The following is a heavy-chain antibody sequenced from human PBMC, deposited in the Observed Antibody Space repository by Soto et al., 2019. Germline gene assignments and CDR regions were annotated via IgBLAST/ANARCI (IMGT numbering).Heavy chain of an antibody. J-gene: IGHJ3*02. CDR3: ARPQDIVATDWAFDI. V-gene: IGHV1-69*13. CDR2: IIPIFGTA. CDR1: GGTFSSYA. D-gene: IGHD5-12*01. Sequence: PSVKVSCKASGGTFSSYAISWVRQAPGQGLEWMGGIIPIFGTANYAQKFQGRVTITADESTSTAYMELSSLRSEDTAVYYCARPQDIVATDWAFDIWGQGTTAPVSS.